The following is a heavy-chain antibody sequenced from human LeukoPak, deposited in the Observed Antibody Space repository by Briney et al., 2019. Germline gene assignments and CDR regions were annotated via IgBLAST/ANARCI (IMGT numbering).Heavy chain of an antibody. J-gene: IGHJ6*02. V-gene: IGHV3-30-3*01. CDR2: ISYDGSNK. CDR1: GFTFSSYA. CDR3: ARERGGIAAAGTLFYYGMGV. Sequence: GGSLRLSCAASGFTFSSYAMHWVRQAPGKGLEWVAVISYDGSNKYYADSVKGRFTISRDNSKNTLYLQMNSLRAEDTAVYYCARERGGIAAAGTLFYYGMGVWGQGTTVTVSS. D-gene: IGHD6-13*01.